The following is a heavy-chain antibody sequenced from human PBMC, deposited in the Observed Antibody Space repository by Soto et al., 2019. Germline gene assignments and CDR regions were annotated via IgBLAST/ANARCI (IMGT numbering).Heavy chain of an antibody. V-gene: IGHV4-59*01. CDR2: IYYSGST. CDR1: GGSISSYY. CDR3: AREVRELGAFDI. Sequence: QVQLQESGPGLVKPSETLSLTCTVSGGSISSYYWSWIRQPPGKGLEWIGYIYYSGSTNYNPSLKSRVTISVDTSKNQVSLKLSSVTAADTAVYYCAREVRELGAFDIWGQGTMVTVSS. D-gene: IGHD3-10*01. J-gene: IGHJ3*02.